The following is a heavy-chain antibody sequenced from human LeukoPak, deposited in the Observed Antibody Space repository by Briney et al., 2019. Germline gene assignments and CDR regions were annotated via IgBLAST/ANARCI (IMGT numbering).Heavy chain of an antibody. J-gene: IGHJ4*02. V-gene: IGHV3-53*01. Sequence: GGSLRLSCAASGFTVSSNYMSWVRQAPGKGLEWVSVIYSGGSTYYADSVKGRFTISRDNSKNTLYLQMNSLRAEDTAVYYCARDKGDYSGSHSDFDYWGQGTLVTVSS. CDR2: IYSGGST. CDR3: ARDKGDYSGSHSDFDY. CDR1: GFTVSSNY. D-gene: IGHD1-26*01.